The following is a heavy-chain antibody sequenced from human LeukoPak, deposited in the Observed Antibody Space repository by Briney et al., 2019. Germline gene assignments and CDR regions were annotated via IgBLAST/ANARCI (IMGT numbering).Heavy chain of an antibody. J-gene: IGHJ4*02. CDR1: GGTFSSYA. V-gene: IGHV1-69*04. CDR3: ASVRMVRGVTTYHFDY. D-gene: IGHD3-10*01. Sequence: SVKVSCKASGGTFSSYAISWVRQAPGQGLEWMGRIIPILGIANYAQKFQGRVTITADKSTSTAYMELSRLRSDDTAVYYCASVRMVRGVTTYHFDYWGQGTLVTVSS. CDR2: IIPILGIA.